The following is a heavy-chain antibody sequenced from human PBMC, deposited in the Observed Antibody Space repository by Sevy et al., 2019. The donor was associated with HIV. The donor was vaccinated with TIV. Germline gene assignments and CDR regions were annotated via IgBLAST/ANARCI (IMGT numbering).Heavy chain of an antibody. CDR2: IGVNSGKT. V-gene: IGHV1-18*01. CDR1: GYTFTSYG. D-gene: IGHD2-21*01. J-gene: IGHJ3*02. CDR3: ARGGSVMVIDHALDI. Sequence: ASVKVSCKASGYTFTSYGISWVRQAPGQGLEWMGWIGVNSGKTNYAQKLQGRVTMTTDTSTNTAYMELRSLRSDDTAVYYCARGGSVMVIDHALDIWGQGTMVTVSS.